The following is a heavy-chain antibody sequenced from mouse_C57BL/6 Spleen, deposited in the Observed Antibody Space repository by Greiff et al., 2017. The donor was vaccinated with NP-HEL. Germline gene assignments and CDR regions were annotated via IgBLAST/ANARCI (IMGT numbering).Heavy chain of an antibody. CDR2: IDPANGNT. V-gene: IGHV14-3*01. D-gene: IGHD1-1*01. CDR3: ARPNYGSSSWFAY. Sequence: VQLQQSVAELVRPGASVKLSCTASGFNIKNTYMHWVKQRPEQGLEWIGRIDPANGNTKYAPKFQGKATITADTSSNTAYLQLSSLTSEDTAIYYGARPNYGSSSWFAYWGQGTLVTVSA. CDR1: GFNIKNTY. J-gene: IGHJ3*01.